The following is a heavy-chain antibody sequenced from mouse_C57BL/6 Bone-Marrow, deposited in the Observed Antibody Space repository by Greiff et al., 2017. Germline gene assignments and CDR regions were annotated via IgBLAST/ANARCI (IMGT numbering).Heavy chain of an antibody. CDR3: AREELGGYFDV. CDR2: INPNNGGT. V-gene: IGHV1-26*01. CDR1: GYTFTDYY. D-gene: IGHD4-1*01. J-gene: IGHJ1*03. Sequence: VQLQQSGPELVKPGASVKISCKASGYTFTDYYMNWVKQSHGKSLEWIGDINPNNGGTSYNQKFKGKATLTVDKSSSTAYMELRSLTSEDSAVYDCAREELGGYFDVWGKGTTVTVSS.